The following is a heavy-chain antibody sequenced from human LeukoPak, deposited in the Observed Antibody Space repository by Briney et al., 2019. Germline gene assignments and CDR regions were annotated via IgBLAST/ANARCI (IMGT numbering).Heavy chain of an antibody. J-gene: IGHJ5*02. CDR1: GGTFSSYA. D-gene: IGHD3-10*01. CDR2: INPNSGGT. Sequence: ASVKVSCKASGGTFSSYAISWVRQAPGQGLEWMGWINPNSGGTNYAQKFQGRVTMTRDTSISTAYMELSRLRSDDTAVYYCARDLADMVRGVMNWFDPWGQGTLVTVSS. CDR3: ARDLADMVRGVMNWFDP. V-gene: IGHV1-2*02.